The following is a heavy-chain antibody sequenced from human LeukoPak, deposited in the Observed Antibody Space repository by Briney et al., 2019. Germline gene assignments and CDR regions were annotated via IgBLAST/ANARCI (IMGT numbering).Heavy chain of an antibody. CDR1: GGSISTSDNY. V-gene: IGHV4-39*01. CDR3: ARHFDY. Sequence: SETLSLTCTVSGGSISTSDNYWVWIRQPPGKGLEWIGTISYSGSTYYNPSLKSRVAISIDTSKTQFSLRLSSVTAADTAVYYCARHFDYWGQGTLVTVSS. J-gene: IGHJ4*02. CDR2: ISYSGST.